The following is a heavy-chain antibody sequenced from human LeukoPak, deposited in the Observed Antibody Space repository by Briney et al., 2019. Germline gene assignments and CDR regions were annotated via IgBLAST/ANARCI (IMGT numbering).Heavy chain of an antibody. Sequence: SETLSLTCAVSGYSISSGYYWGWIRPPPGKGLEWIGIIYHSGSTYYNPSLKSRVTISVDTSKNHFSLKLSSVTAADTAVYYCARDRIYGSGSYFYYGMDVWGKGTTVTVSS. J-gene: IGHJ6*04. V-gene: IGHV4-38-2*02. CDR1: GYSISSGYY. D-gene: IGHD3-10*01. CDR3: ARDRIYGSGSYFYYGMDV. CDR2: IYHSGST.